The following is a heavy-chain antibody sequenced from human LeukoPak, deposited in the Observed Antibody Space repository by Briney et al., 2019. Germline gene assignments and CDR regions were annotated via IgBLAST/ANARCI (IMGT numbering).Heavy chain of an antibody. D-gene: IGHD3-16*01. CDR1: GFTFGVFA. Sequence: PGGSLRLSCTGSGFTFGVFAMNWVRQAPGKGLEWVGFIRSKAYGGTTEYAASVKVRFTISRDDSKSIAYLQMNSLKTEDTAVYYCTRGLWSFDPWGQGTLVTVSS. CDR3: TRGLWSFDP. V-gene: IGHV3-49*04. J-gene: IGHJ5*02. CDR2: IRSKAYGGTT.